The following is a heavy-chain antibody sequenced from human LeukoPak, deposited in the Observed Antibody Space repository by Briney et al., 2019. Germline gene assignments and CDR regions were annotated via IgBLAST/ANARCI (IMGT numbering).Heavy chain of an antibody. J-gene: IGHJ5*02. V-gene: IGHV4-59*01. CDR2: IYYSGST. D-gene: IGHD5-12*01. CDR3: ARATSGYHYDP. CDR1: GDSISSYY. Sequence: PSETLSLTCTVSGDSISSYYWSWIRQPPGKGLEWIGYIYYSGSTNYNPSLKSRVTISVDTSKNQFSLKLSSVTAADTAVYYCARATSGYHYDPWGQGTLVTVSS.